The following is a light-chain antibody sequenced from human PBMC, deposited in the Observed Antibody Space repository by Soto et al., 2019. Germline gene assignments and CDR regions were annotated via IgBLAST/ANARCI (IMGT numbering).Light chain of an antibody. Sequence: DIQMTQSPSTLSASVGDRVTITCRASQSISSWLAWYQQKPGKAPKLLIYKASSLESGVTSRFCGRGSGTEITLTISSLQPDDGATNYCQQYNSYSRFTFGPGTKVDIK. CDR3: QQYNSYSRFT. CDR2: KAS. J-gene: IGKJ3*01. CDR1: QSISSW. V-gene: IGKV1-5*03.